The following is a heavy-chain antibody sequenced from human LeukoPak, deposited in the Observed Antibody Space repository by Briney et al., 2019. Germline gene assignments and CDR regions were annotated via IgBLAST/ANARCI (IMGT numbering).Heavy chain of an antibody. CDR3: ARVYDFWSGIIDY. CDR2: INSDGSST. CDR1: GFVVSNNY. V-gene: IGHV3-74*01. D-gene: IGHD3-3*01. J-gene: IGHJ4*02. Sequence: GGSLRLSCAASGFVVSNNYMNWVRQAPGKGLVWVSRINSDGSSTNYADSVKGRFTISRDNAKNTLYLQMNSLRAEDTAVYYCARVYDFWSGIIDYWGQGTLVTVSS.